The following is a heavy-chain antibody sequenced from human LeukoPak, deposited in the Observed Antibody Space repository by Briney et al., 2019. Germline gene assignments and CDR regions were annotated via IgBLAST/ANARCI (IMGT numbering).Heavy chain of an antibody. CDR3: ARGDGSARFDY. J-gene: IGHJ4*02. V-gene: IGHV1-69*06. CDR2: IIPIFGTA. D-gene: IGHD6-6*01. Sequence: SVKVSCKASGGTFSSYAISWVRQAPGQGVEGMGRIIPIFGTANYAQKFQGRVTITADKSTSTAYMELSSLRSEDTAVYYCARGDGSARFDYWGQGTLVTVSS. CDR1: GGTFSSYA.